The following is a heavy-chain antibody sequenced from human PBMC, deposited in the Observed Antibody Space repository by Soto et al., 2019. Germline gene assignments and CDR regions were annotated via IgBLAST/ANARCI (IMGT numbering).Heavy chain of an antibody. D-gene: IGHD3-9*01. J-gene: IGHJ6*02. CDR2: ISYDGSNK. Sequence: GGSLRLSCAASGFTFSSYAMHWVRQAPGKGLEWVAVISYDGSNKYYADSVKGRFTISRDNSKNTLYLQMNSLRAEDTAVYYCARDHVLLLTGPPSNYYYHYGMDVWGQGTTVTVSS. V-gene: IGHV3-30-3*01. CDR1: GFTFSSYA. CDR3: ARDHVLLLTGPPSNYYYHYGMDV.